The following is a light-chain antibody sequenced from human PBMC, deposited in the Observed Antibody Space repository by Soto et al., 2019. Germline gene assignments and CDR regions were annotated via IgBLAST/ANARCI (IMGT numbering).Light chain of an antibody. J-gene: IGKJ3*01. CDR3: QQYGNAVFT. V-gene: IGKV3-20*01. CDR1: QSVSSRY. CDR2: GAS. Sequence: EIVLTQSPCTLSFSPGERATLTCRASQSVSSRYLAWFHQKPGQAPRLLIYGASSRAAGIPDRFSGSGSGTDFTITISSFEPADFALYYCQQYGNAVFTFGHGKKVDI.